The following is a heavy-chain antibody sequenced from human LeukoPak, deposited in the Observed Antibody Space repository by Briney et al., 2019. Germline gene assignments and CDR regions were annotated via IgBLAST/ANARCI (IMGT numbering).Heavy chain of an antibody. CDR3: ARDTSGSYYSYFDY. CDR1: GFTFSSYA. V-gene: IGHV3-30-3*01. Sequence: GGSLRLSCAASGFTFSSYAMHWVHQAPGKGLEWVAVISYDGSNKYYADSVKGRFTISRDNSKNTLYLQMNSLRAEDTAVYYCARDTSGSYYSYFDYWGQGTLVTVSS. J-gene: IGHJ4*02. CDR2: ISYDGSNK. D-gene: IGHD1-26*01.